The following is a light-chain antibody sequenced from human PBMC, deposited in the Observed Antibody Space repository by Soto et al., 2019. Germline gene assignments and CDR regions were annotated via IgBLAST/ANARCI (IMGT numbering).Light chain of an antibody. Sequence: DIQMTQCPSTLSASVGDRVTITCRASQSISSWLAWYQQKPGKAPKLLIYDASSLESGVPSRFSGSGSGTEFTLTISSLQPDDFATYYCQQYNSLSITFGQGTRLEIK. J-gene: IGKJ5*01. CDR1: QSISSW. CDR2: DAS. V-gene: IGKV1-5*01. CDR3: QQYNSLSIT.